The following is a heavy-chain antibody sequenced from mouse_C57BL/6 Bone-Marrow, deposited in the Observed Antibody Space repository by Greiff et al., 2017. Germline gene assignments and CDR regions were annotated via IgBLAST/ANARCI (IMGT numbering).Heavy chain of an antibody. Sequence: EVKLVESGGGLVKPGGSLKLSCAASGFTFSSYAMSWVRQTPEKRLEWVATISDGGSYTYYPDNVKGRFTISRDNAKNNLYLQMSHLKSEDTAMYYCASPSTVVATGAMDYWGQGTSVTVSS. CDR1: GFTFSSYA. CDR3: ASPSTVVATGAMDY. V-gene: IGHV5-4*03. D-gene: IGHD1-1*01. J-gene: IGHJ4*01. CDR2: ISDGGSYT.